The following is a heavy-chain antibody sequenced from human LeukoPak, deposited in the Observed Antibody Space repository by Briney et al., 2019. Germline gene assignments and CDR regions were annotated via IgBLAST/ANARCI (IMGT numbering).Heavy chain of an antibody. J-gene: IGHJ1*01. Sequence: PSETLSLTCTVSGGSIGSGGYFWSWIRQHPGKGLEWIGYIYYSGSTYYNPSLKGRVTISVDTSKNQFSLRLSSVTAADTAIYYCASVSYDTSLQHWGQGTLVTVSP. CDR1: GGSIGSGGYF. CDR3: ASVSYDTSLQH. D-gene: IGHD3-22*01. CDR2: IYYSGST. V-gene: IGHV4-31*03.